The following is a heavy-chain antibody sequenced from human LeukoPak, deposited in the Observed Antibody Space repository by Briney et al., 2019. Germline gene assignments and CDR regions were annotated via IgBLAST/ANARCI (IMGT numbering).Heavy chain of an antibody. J-gene: IGHJ5*02. V-gene: IGHV4-31*03. CDR2: IYYSGST. CDR3: ARDLEGWFDP. Sequence: SETLSLTCTVSGVSISSGGYYWSWIRQHPGKGLEWIGHIYYSGSTYYNPSLKSRVTISVDTSKNQFSLKLSSVTAADTAVYYCARDLEGWFDPWGQGTLVTVSS. D-gene: IGHD5-24*01. CDR1: GVSISSGGYY.